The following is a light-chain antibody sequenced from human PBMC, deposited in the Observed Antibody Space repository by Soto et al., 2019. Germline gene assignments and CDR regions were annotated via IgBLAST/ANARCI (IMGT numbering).Light chain of an antibody. CDR1: TSDIGGYNY. J-gene: IGLJ3*02. CDR2: EVR. Sequence: QSALTQPASVSGSPGQSITISCTGTTSDIGGYNYVSWYQQYPGKAPKLIIYEVRNRPSRVSNRFSASKSGNTASLTISGLQAEDEAVYYCSSYAGSNIWVFGGGTKLTVL. V-gene: IGLV2-14*01. CDR3: SSYAGSNIWV.